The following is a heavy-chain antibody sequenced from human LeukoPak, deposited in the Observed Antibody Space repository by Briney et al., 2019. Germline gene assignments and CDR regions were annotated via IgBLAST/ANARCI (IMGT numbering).Heavy chain of an antibody. D-gene: IGHD1-26*01. CDR1: GFTFGDFG. CDR2: LSSSSAYI. V-gene: IGHV3-21*01. CDR3: AGDSGSYLQPTDY. J-gene: IGHJ4*02. Sequence: GGSLRLSCAASGFTFGDFGMNWVRQAPGKGLEWVSSLSSSSAYIFYADSVKGRFTISRDNAKNSLYLQMNSLRAEDTAVYYCAGDSGSYLQPTDYWGQGTLVTVSS.